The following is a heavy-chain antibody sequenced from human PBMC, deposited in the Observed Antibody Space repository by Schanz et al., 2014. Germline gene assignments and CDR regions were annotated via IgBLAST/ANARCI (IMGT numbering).Heavy chain of an antibody. Sequence: EVQLVESGGGLVKPGGSLRLSCATSGLTFTSAWMNWVRQAPGKGLVWVSRIKSDGSSTSYADSVKGRFTISRDNAKNSLYLQMNGLRAEDTAVYYCARVALPGYSSPRDAFDIWGQGTMVTVSS. J-gene: IGHJ3*02. V-gene: IGHV3-74*02. D-gene: IGHD5-18*01. CDR3: ARVALPGYSSPRDAFDI. CDR1: GLTFTSAW. CDR2: IKSDGSST.